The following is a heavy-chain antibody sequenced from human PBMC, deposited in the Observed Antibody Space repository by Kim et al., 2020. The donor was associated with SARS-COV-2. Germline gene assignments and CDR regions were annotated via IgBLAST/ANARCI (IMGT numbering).Heavy chain of an antibody. V-gene: IGHV4-34*01. J-gene: IGHJ5*02. Sequence: SETLSLTCAVYGGSFSGYYWSWIRQPPGKGLEWIGEINRSGSTNYNPSLKSRVTISVDTSKNQFSLKLSSVTAADTAVYYCARGPGRIVVVVAAIRTNWFDPWGQGTLVTVSS. CDR2: INRSGST. CDR3: ARGPGRIVVVVAAIRTNWFDP. D-gene: IGHD2-15*01. CDR1: GGSFSGYY.